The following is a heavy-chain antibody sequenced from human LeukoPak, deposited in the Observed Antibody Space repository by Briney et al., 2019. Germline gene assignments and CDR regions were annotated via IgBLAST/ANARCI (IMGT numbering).Heavy chain of an antibody. CDR2: INPYSGAT. Sequence: ASVKVSCKASGYTFTGYYLHWVRQAPGQGLEWMAWINPYSGATNCAQNFQGRVTLTSDTSISTTYMELTSLRSEDTAVYYCARERLVDQLLHHLYFDYWGQGTLVTVSS. CDR3: ARERLVDQLLHHLYFDY. V-gene: IGHV1-2*02. D-gene: IGHD2-2*02. CDR1: GYTFTGYY. J-gene: IGHJ4*02.